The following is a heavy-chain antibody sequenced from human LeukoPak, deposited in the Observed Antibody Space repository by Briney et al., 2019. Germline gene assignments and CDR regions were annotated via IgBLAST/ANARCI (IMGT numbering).Heavy chain of an antibody. D-gene: IGHD2-15*01. V-gene: IGHV1-2*02. CDR1: GYTFTGYY. Sequence: GASVTVSCKASGYTFTGYYMHWVRQAPGQGLEWMGWINPNSGGTNYAQKFQGRVTMTRDTSISTAYMELSRLRSDDTAVYYCAGGVGRYCSGGSCQLLAVALFDPWGQGTLVTVSS. CDR2: INPNSGGT. CDR3: AGGVGRYCSGGSCQLLAVALFDP. J-gene: IGHJ5*02.